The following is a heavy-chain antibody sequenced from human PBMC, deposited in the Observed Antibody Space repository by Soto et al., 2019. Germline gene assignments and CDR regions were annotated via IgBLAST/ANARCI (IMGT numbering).Heavy chain of an antibody. Sequence: GGSLRLSCAASGFTFSSYGMHWVRQAPGKGLEWVAVIWYDGSNKYYADSVKGRFTISRDNSENTLYLQMNSLRAEDTAVYYCARDFELGMSWFDPWGQGTLVTVSS. CDR3: ARDFELGMSWFDP. CDR1: GFTFSSYG. CDR2: IWYDGSNK. J-gene: IGHJ5*02. V-gene: IGHV3-33*01. D-gene: IGHD7-27*01.